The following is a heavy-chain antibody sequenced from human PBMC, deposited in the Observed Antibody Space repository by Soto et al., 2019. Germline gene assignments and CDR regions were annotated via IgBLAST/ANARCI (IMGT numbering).Heavy chain of an antibody. CDR2: IYYSGST. V-gene: IGHV4-30-4*01. CDR3: ARERGYCTNGVCYTGIFDY. Sequence: QVQLQESGPGLVKPSQTLSLTCTVSGGSISSGDYYWSWIRQPPGKGLEWIGYIYYSGSTYYNPSLKSRVTISVDTSKSQFSLKLSSVTAADTAVYYCARERGYCTNGVCYTGIFDYWGQGTLVTVSS. D-gene: IGHD2-8*01. J-gene: IGHJ4*02. CDR1: GGSISSGDYY.